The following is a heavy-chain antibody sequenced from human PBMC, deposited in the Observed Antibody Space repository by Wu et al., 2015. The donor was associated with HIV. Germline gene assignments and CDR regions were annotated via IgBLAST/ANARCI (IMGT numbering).Heavy chain of an antibody. Sequence: QVQLVQSGAEVKKPGASVKVSCKASGYIFTSYDINWVRQATGQGLEWMGWMNPNSGNTGYAQKFQGRVTITRNTSKSTAYMELSSLRSEDTAVYYCARSTYYYDSSGYIAFDIWGQGTMVTVSS. J-gene: IGHJ3*02. CDR3: ARSTYYYDSSGYIAFDI. CDR2: MNPNSGNT. V-gene: IGHV1-8*03. CDR1: GYIFTSYD. D-gene: IGHD3-22*01.